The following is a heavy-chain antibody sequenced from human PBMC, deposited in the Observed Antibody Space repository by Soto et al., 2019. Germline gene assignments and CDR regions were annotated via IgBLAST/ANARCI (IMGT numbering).Heavy chain of an antibody. CDR2: ISAYNGNT. D-gene: IGHD3-22*01. CDR1: GYTFTSYG. Sequence: ASVKVSWKASGYTFTSYGISWVRQAPGQGLEWMGWISAYNGNTNYAQKLQGRVTMTTDTSTSTAYMGLSRLRSDDTAVYYCASDHRLSYYYDSSGYPRPYYYYGMDVWGQGTTVTVSS. J-gene: IGHJ6*02. CDR3: ASDHRLSYYYDSSGYPRPYYYYGMDV. V-gene: IGHV1-18*01.